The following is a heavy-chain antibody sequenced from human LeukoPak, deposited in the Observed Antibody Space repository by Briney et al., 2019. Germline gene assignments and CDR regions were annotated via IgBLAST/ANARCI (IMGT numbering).Heavy chain of an antibody. CDR3: ARGGWYPESFQH. D-gene: IGHD6-19*01. Sequence: SETLSLTCTVSGGSISSYYWNWIRQPPGKGLEWIGYIYYSGSTNYNPSLKSRVTISVDTSKNQFSLKLSSVAAADTAVYYCARGGWYPESFQHWGQGALVTVSS. J-gene: IGHJ1*01. CDR2: IYYSGST. CDR1: GGSISSYY. V-gene: IGHV4-59*01.